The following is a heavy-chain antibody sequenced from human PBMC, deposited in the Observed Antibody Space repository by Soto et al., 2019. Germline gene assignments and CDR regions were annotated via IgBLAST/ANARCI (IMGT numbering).Heavy chain of an antibody. CDR2: IIPIFGTA. D-gene: IGHD1-7*01. V-gene: IGHV1-69*01. CDR3: ARGGAGTTWFLNWFDP. J-gene: IGHJ5*02. Sequence: QVQLVQSGAEVKKPGSSVKVSCKASGGTFSSYAISWVRQAPGQGLEWMGGIIPIFGTANYAQKFQGRVTITADESTSTAYMELSSLRCEDTAVYYCARGGAGTTWFLNWFDPWGQGTLVTVSS. CDR1: GGTFSSYA.